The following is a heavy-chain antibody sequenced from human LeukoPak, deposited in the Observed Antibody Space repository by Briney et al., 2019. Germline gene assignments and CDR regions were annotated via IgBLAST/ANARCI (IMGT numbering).Heavy chain of an antibody. V-gene: IGHV1-2*02. CDR3: ATSQYYDRRFPGSLVY. CDR1: GYTFTGYY. D-gene: IGHD3-3*01. CDR2: INPNSGGT. Sequence: ASVKVSCKASGYTFTGYYMHWVRQAPGQGLEWMGWINPNSGGTNYAQKFQGRVTMTRDTSISTAYMELSRLRSDDTAVYYCATSQYYDRRFPGSLVYWGQGTLVTVSS. J-gene: IGHJ4*02.